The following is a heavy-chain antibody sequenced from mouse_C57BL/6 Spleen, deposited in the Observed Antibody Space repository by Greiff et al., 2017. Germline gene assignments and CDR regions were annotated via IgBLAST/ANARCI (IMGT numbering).Heavy chain of an antibody. CDR2: IYPGDGDT. J-gene: IGHJ2*01. Sequence: QVQLQQSGAELVKPGASVKISCKASGYAFSSYWMNWVKQRPGKGLEWIGQIYPGDGDTNYNGKFKGKATLTAAKSSSPAYMQLSSLTSEDSAVYFCARDYGSSPGYFDYWGQGTTLTVSS. V-gene: IGHV1-80*01. D-gene: IGHD1-1*01. CDR3: ARDYGSSPGYFDY. CDR1: GYAFSSYW.